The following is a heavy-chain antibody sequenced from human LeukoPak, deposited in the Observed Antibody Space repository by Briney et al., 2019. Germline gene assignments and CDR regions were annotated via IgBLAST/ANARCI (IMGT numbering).Heavy chain of an antibody. J-gene: IGHJ4*02. Sequence: SETLSLTCTVSGGSVTSYYCNWVRQPPGRGLEWIGYIYYSGGTNYNPSLESRVTISLDTVKNQFSLKLRSVTAEDTAVYYCATTGATSPYSASWFNIEYWGQGTLVTVSS. V-gene: IGHV4-59*08. CDR3: ATTGATSPYSASWFNIEY. D-gene: IGHD6-13*01. CDR1: GGSVTSYY. CDR2: IYYSGGT.